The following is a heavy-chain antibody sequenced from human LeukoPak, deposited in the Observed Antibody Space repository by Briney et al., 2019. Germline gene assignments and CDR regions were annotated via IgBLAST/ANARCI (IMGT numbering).Heavy chain of an antibody. J-gene: IGHJ5*02. V-gene: IGHV3-7*01. D-gene: IGHD6-19*01. Sequence: GGSLRLSCAASGLTFSSYWMSWVRQVPGKGLEWVANIKKDGSEKKYVDSVKGRFTISRDNAENSLYLQMNSLRVEDTAVYYCVREGGSDWYSGWFDPWGQGTLVTVSS. CDR1: GLTFSSYW. CDR2: IKKDGSEK. CDR3: VREGGSDWYSGWFDP.